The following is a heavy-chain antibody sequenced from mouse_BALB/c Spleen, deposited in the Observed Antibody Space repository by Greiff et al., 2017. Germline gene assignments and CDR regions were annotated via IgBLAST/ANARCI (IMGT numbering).Heavy chain of an antibody. J-gene: IGHJ2*01. D-gene: IGHD2-3*01. CDR2: IYPGDGDT. Sequence: QVQLKQSGAELVRPGSSVKISCKASGYAFSSYWMNWVKQRPGQGLEWIGQIYPGDGDTNYNGKFKGKATLTADKSSSTAYMQLSSLTSEDTAVYYCARWLLDYWGQGTTLTVSS. CDR1: GYAFSSYW. CDR3: ARWLLDY. V-gene: IGHV1-80*01.